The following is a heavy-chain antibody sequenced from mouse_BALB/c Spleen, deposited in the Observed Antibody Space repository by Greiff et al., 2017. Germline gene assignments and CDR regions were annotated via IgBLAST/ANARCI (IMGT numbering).Heavy chain of an antibody. Sequence: EVKLVESGGGLVQPGGSRKLSCAASGFTFSSFGMHWVRQAPEKGLEWVAYISSGSSTIYYADTVKGRFTISRDNPKNTLFLQMTSLRSEDTAMYYCARDYDYDGGGLGAMDYWGQGTSVTVSS. CDR3: ARDYDYDGGGLGAMDY. D-gene: IGHD2-4*01. CDR1: GFTFSSFG. V-gene: IGHV5-17*02. CDR2: ISSGSSTI. J-gene: IGHJ4*01.